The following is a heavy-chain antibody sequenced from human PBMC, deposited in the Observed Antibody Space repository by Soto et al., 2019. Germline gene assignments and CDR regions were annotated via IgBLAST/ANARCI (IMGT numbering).Heavy chain of an antibody. CDR1: GGSVRTGAYY. CDR3: ARALVASLFTYAIDV. CDR2: IYYTGTI. V-gene: IGHV4-61*08. J-gene: IGHJ6*02. Sequence: SETLSLTCTVSGGSVRTGAYYWSWLRLPPGGGLQWIGYIYYTGTIKYNPSLQSRVTMSLDTSGNQFSLKLASVSAADAAVYFCARALVASLFTYAIDVWGQGTAVTVSS. D-gene: IGHD5-12*01.